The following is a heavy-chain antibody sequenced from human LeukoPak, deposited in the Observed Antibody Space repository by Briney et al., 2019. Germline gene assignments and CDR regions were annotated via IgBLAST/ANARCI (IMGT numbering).Heavy chain of an antibody. D-gene: IGHD3-3*01. V-gene: IGHV3-23*01. CDR2: LRGDGET. CDR3: TRDFVF. Sequence: GGSLRLSCVASGFTFSSYAMSWVRQAPPRGLEWVSSLRGDGETFYADSVKGRFTLSRDDSRNTVYLHLSNLRVEDTAVYYCTRDFVFWGQGSLVTASS. J-gene: IGHJ4*02. CDR1: GFTFSSYA.